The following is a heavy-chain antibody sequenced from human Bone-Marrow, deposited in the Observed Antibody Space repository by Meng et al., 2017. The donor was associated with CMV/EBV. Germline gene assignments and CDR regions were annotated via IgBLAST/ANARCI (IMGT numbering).Heavy chain of an antibody. CDR1: GFTFSSYA. Sequence: GGSLRLSCAASGFTFSSYAMHWVRQAPGKGLEWVAVISYDGSNKYYADSVKGRFTISRDNSKNTLYLQMNSLRAEDTAVYYCARQMVVVVPAAIQALDYWGQGTRVTVSS. CDR2: ISYDGSNK. J-gene: IGHJ4*02. D-gene: IGHD2-2*02. V-gene: IGHV3-30*04. CDR3: ARQMVVVVPAAIQALDY.